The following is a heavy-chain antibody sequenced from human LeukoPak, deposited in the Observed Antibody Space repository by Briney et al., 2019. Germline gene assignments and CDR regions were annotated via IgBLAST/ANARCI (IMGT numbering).Heavy chain of an antibody. CDR1: GFTFRSYE. D-gene: IGHD2-2*01. CDR3: ARSTSYHFDS. V-gene: IGHV3-48*03. J-gene: IGHJ4*02. CDR2: ITGSGSTI. Sequence: PGGSLRLSCAASGFTFRSYEMNWVRQAPGKGLEWISYITGSGSTIYYADSVKGRFTISRDTSNNTLILQMHSLRVEDTAVYYCARSTSYHFDSWGQGTLVTVSS.